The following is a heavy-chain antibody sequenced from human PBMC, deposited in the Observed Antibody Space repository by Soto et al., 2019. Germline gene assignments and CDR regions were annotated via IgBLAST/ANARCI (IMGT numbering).Heavy chain of an antibody. CDR1: GGTFSSDS. D-gene: IGHD4-17*01. CDR3: ARTDGDDFDY. V-gene: IGHV1-46*03. CDR2: INPSGGST. J-gene: IGHJ4*02. Sequence: ASVKVSCKASGGTFSSDSFSWVRQAPGQGLEWMGIINPSGGSTSYAQKFQGRVTMTRDTSTSTVYMELSSLRSEDTAVYYCARTDGDDFDYWGQGTLVTVSS.